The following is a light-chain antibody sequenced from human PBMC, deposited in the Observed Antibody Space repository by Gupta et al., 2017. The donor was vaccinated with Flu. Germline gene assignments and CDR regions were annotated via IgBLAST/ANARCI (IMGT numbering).Light chain of an antibody. CDR2: NDS. CDR1: QSHQYSDGNNY. V-gene: IGKV2-30*01. CDR3: MQGAHWPWA. J-gene: IGKJ1*01. Sequence: VTLGQPASISCRSSQSHQYSDGNNYLHWIQQRPGQSPRRLIYNDSNRDSGVPDRFSGSGSGTDFTLKISRVEAEDVGIYYCMQGAHWPWAFGQGTKVEIK.